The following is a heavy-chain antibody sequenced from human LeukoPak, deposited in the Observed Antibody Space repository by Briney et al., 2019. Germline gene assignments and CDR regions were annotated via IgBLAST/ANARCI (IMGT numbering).Heavy chain of an antibody. CDR2: IYPHDSDT. V-gene: IGHV5-51*01. CDR3: ARQCCRGASPGFDP. J-gene: IGHJ5*02. Sequence: GESLKISCKGSGYSFTDYWIAWVRQMPGKGLEWMGIIYPHDSDTRYSPSFQGQVTFSADKSIGTAYLQWSNLRASDTAIYYCARQCCRGASPGFDPWGQGTPVTVSS. D-gene: IGHD3-10*01. CDR1: GYSFTDYW.